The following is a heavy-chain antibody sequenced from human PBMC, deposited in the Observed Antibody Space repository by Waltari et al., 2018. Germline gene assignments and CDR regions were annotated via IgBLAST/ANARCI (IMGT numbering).Heavy chain of an antibody. Sequence: QVQLVQSGAEVKKPGSSVKVSCKASGGTFSSYAISWVRQAPGHGLEWMGGIIPIFGTANYAQKFQGRVTITADESTSTAYMELSSLRSEDTAVYYCARSERQYCSSTSCLRFNYWGQGTLVTVSS. J-gene: IGHJ4*02. V-gene: IGHV1-69*01. CDR2: IIPIFGTA. D-gene: IGHD2-2*01. CDR3: ARSERQYCSSTSCLRFNY. CDR1: GGTFSSYA.